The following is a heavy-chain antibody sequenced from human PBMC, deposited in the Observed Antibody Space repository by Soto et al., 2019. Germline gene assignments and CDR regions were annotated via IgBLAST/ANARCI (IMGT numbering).Heavy chain of an antibody. V-gene: IGHV6-1*01. CDR3: ARAGNCSSTSCYYAFDI. Sequence: PSQTLSLTCAISGDSVSSNSAAWNWIRQSPSRGLEWLGRTYYRSKWYNDYAVSVKSRITINPDTSKNQFSLHLNSVTPEDTAVYYCARAGNCSSTSCYYAFDIWGQGTMVTVSS. D-gene: IGHD2-2*01. CDR1: GDSVSSNSAA. CDR2: TYYRSKWYN. J-gene: IGHJ3*02.